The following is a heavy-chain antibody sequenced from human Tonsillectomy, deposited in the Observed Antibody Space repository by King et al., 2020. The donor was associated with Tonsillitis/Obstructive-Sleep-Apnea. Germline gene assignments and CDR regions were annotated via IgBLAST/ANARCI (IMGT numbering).Heavy chain of an antibody. CDR3: ARFPGDDAFDF. J-gene: IGHJ3*01. CDR1: GYTFTDYY. V-gene: IGHV1-2*06. Sequence: VQLVESGAEVKKPGASVKVSCKASGYTFTDYYIHWVRQAPGQGLEWMGRINPNSGGTNYAQKFQGRVTMTRDTSMSTAYMELSRLRSDDTAVFYCARFPGDDAFDFWGQGTMVTVSS. CDR2: INPNSGGT.